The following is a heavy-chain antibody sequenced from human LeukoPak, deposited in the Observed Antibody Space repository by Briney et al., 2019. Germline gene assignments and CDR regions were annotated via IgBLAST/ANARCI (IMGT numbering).Heavy chain of an antibody. CDR2: IYSSGDT. Sequence: GGSLRLSCAASGFTVSGKYMSWVRQAPGKGLEWISLIYSSGDTYYPDSVRGRFTISRDTSKNTLYLQMNSLRAEDTAVYYCARESRGYYDSSGYYYGGWFDPWGQGTLVTVSS. V-gene: IGHV3-53*01. J-gene: IGHJ5*02. CDR1: GFTVSGKY. D-gene: IGHD3-22*01. CDR3: ARESRGYYDSSGYYYGGWFDP.